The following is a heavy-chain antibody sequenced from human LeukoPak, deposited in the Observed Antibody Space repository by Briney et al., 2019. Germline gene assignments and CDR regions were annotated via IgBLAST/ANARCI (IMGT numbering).Heavy chain of an antibody. CDR1: GFTFSSYA. J-gene: IGHJ1*01. CDR2: ISGSGGRT. Sequence: GGSLRLSCAASGFTFSSYAMSWVRQAPGKGLEWVSGISGSGGRTYYADSVKGRFTISRDNSKNTQSLQMNSLRAEDTAVYYCAKDDDWGRYKHWGQGTLVTVSS. V-gene: IGHV3-23*01. CDR3: AKDDDWGRYKH. D-gene: IGHD3-16*01.